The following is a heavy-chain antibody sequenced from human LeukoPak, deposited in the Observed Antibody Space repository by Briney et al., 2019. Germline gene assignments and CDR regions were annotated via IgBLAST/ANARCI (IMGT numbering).Heavy chain of an antibody. Sequence: PGGALRLSCAASGFSFSIYAMSWVRQAPGKGLEWVSGIGGSGGGTFYADSVKGRFTISRDNSKNTLYLQMNSLRAEDTAIYYCSKDLLQGDGYWDIDYGGQGPRVTVSA. CDR2: IGGSGGGT. D-gene: IGHD5-24*01. J-gene: IGHJ4*02. CDR1: GFSFSIYA. CDR3: SKDLLQGDGYWDIDY. V-gene: IGHV3-23*01.